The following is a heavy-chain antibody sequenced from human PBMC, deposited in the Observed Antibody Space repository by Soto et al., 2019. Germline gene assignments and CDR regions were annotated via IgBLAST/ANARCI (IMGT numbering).Heavy chain of an antibody. CDR3: ARAITLFGVLNLSWVEP. J-gene: IGHJ5*02. CDR2: IYDSGHT. V-gene: IGHV4-30-2*01. D-gene: IGHD3-3*01. CDR1: GDSINGGDYS. Sequence: QLQLQESGSGLVKPSQTLSLTCAVSGDSINGGDYSWSWIRQPPGKGLEWIGFIYDSGHTYYNPSLMSRVCVSVDRPKIQFSLKLDSVTAADTAVYYCARAITLFGVLNLSWVEPWVQGTLVAVSS.